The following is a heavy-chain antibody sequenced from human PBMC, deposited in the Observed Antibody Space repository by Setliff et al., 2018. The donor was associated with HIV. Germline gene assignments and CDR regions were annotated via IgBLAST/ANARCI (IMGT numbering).Heavy chain of an antibody. Sequence: PSETLSLTCSVSGDSISDTTYYWGWIRQPPGKGLEWIGNIYHSGSTLYKPSLKSRVTMSVDTSKNHVSLRLSSVTAADTGVYYCARHRDPPGTSWIYYYYYMDLWGEGTTVTVSS. D-gene: IGHD6-13*01. CDR3: ARHRDPPGTSWIYYYYYMDL. CDR1: GDSISDTTYY. CDR2: IYHSGST. J-gene: IGHJ6*03. V-gene: IGHV4-39*01.